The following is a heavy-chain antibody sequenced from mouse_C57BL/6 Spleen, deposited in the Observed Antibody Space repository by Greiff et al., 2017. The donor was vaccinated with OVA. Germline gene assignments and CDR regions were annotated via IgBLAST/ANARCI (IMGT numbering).Heavy chain of an antibody. V-gene: IGHV5-9-1*02. CDR2: LSSGGDYI. J-gene: IGHJ3*01. Sequence: EVKLMESGEGLVKPGGSLKLSCEASGYTFSSYAMSWVRQTPEKRLEWVAYLSSGGDYINYPDTVKGRFTIARDIARNTLYLQMSSLKSEDTAMYYCTRIDLPPTAAYWGQGTLVTVSA. CDR1: GYTFSSYA. CDR3: TRIDLPPTAAY. D-gene: IGHD1-2*01.